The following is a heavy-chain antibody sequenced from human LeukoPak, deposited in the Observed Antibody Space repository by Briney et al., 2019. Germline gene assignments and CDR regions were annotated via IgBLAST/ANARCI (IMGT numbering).Heavy chain of an antibody. J-gene: IGHJ3*02. CDR3: ARNYYGSGSYFWLDAFDI. D-gene: IGHD3-10*01. CDR1: GFTFRTYA. V-gene: IGHV3-23*01. Sequence: GGSLRLSCAASGFTFRTYAMSWVRQAPGKGLEWVSAISGSGGSTYYADSVKGRFTISRDNSKNTLYLQMNSLRAEDTAVYYCARNYYGSGSYFWLDAFDIWGQGTMVTVSS. CDR2: ISGSGGST.